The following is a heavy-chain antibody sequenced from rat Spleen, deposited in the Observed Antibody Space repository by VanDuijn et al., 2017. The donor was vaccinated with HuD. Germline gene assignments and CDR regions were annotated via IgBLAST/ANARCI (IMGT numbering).Heavy chain of an antibody. CDR2: INYSGST. V-gene: IGHV3-1*01. D-gene: IGHD1-2*01. Sequence: EVQLQESGPGLVKPSQSLSLTCSVTGYSITSNYWGWIRKFPGNKMEWMGYINYSGSTGHNPSLKSRISITRDTSKNQFFLQVNSVTTEDTATYYCARSDYSGSYVMDAWGQGASVTVSS. CDR3: ARSDYSGSYVMDA. CDR1: GYSITSNY. J-gene: IGHJ4*01.